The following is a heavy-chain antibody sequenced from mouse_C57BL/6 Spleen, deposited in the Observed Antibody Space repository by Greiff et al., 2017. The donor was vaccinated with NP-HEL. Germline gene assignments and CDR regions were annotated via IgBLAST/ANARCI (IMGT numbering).Heavy chain of an antibody. V-gene: IGHV2-2*01. CDR3: ARTLTEGYAMDY. Sequence: QVHVKQSGPGLVQPSPCLSITCTASGFSLTSYGVHWVRQSPGKGLEWLGVICSGGSTDYNAAFISRLTISKDNSKSQVFFKMNSLQADDTAIYYCARTLTEGYAMDYWGQGTSVTVSS. CDR2: ICSGGST. CDR1: GFSLTSYG. J-gene: IGHJ4*01.